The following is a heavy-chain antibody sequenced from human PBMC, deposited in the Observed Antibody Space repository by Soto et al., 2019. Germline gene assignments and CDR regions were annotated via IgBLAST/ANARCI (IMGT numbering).Heavy chain of an antibody. CDR1: GFTFSSYG. J-gene: IGHJ3*02. V-gene: IGHV3-33*01. CDR2: IWYDGSNK. Sequence: PGGSLRLSCAASGFTFSSYGMHWVRQAPGKGLEWVAVIWYDGSNKYYADSVKGRFTISRDNSKNTLYLQMNSLRAEDTAVYYCAREYQWLVGGAFDIWGQGTMVTVSS. D-gene: IGHD6-19*01. CDR3: AREYQWLVGGAFDI.